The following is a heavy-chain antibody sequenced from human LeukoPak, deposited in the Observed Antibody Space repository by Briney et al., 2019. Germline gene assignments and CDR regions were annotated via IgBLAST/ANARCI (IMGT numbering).Heavy chain of an antibody. J-gene: IGHJ6*03. Sequence: SETLSLTCTVSGGSISSYYWSWIRQPPGKGLEWIGYIYYSGSTNYNPSLKSRVTISVDTSKNQFSLKLSSVTAADTAVYYCARDMYSGSYYPTNYYYYYYMDVWGKGTTVTVSS. CDR2: IYYSGST. V-gene: IGHV4-59*12. CDR3: ARDMYSGSYYPTNYYYYYYMDV. CDR1: GGSISSYY. D-gene: IGHD1-26*01.